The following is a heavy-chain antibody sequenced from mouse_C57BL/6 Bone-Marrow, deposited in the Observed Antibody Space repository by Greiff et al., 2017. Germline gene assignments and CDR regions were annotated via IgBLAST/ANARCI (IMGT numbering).Heavy chain of an antibody. V-gene: IGHV5-6*01. CDR2: ISSGGSYT. J-gene: IGHJ3*01. Sequence: EVKLQESGGDLVKPGGSLKLSCAASGFTFSSYGMSWVRQTPDKRLEWVATISSGGSYTYYPDSVKGRFTIPRDNAKNTLYLQMSSLESEDTPMYYCARPGVYALFAYWGQGPLVTSSA. CDR3: ARPGVYALFAY. D-gene: IGHD1-1*01. CDR1: GFTFSSYG.